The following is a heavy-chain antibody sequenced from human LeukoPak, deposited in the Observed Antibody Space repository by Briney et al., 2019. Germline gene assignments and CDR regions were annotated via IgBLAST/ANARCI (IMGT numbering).Heavy chain of an antibody. CDR1: GFNFNDYW. V-gene: IGHV3-7*01. D-gene: IGHD1-26*01. Sequence: PGGSLRLSCAAPGFNFNDYWMTWVRQPPGKGLQWMARISQDGTETLCADSVKGRFTLSKDNADKSLYLQMNSLTTEDTAVYYCVRLWEFDYWGQGTLVTVSS. CDR3: VRLWEFDY. J-gene: IGHJ4*02. CDR2: ISQDGTET.